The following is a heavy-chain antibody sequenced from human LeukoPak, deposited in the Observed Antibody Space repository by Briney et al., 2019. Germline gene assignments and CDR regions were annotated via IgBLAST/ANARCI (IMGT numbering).Heavy chain of an antibody. Sequence: SQTLSLTCTVSGGSISSGDYYWSWIRQPPGKGLEWIAYIFYSGSTYYNPSLKSRVTISVDTSKNQFSLNLSSVTAADTAVYYCARQGYSAYEILDYWGQGTLVTVSS. D-gene: IGHD5-12*01. CDR2: IFYSGST. CDR3: ARQGYSAYEILDY. J-gene: IGHJ4*02. CDR1: GGSISSGDYY. V-gene: IGHV4-30-4*01.